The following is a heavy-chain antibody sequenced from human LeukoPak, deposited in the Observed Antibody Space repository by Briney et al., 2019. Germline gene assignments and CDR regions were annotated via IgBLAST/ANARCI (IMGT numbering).Heavy chain of an antibody. CDR3: ARDNSYGTTFDY. V-gene: IGHV3-66*01. D-gene: IGHD5-18*01. CDR1: GFSVSSNY. CDR2: IYSGGDT. Sequence: GGSLRLSCAVSGFSVSSNYMNWVRQAPGKGLEWVSVIYSGGDTYYADSVKGRFTISRDNSKNTLYLEMNSLRAEDTAVYYCARDNSYGTTFDYWGQGTLVTVSS. J-gene: IGHJ4*02.